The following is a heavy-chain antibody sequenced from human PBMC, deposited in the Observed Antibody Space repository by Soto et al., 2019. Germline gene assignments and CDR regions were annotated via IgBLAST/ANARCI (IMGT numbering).Heavy chain of an antibody. D-gene: IGHD3-22*01. Sequence: SXXASGYTFTSYGISWVRQAPGQGLEWMGWISAYNGNTNYAQKLQGRVTMTTDTSTSTAYMELRSLRSDDTAVYYCASNYDSSGYPPGSWFDPWGQGTLVTVSS. CDR1: GYTFTSYG. CDR3: ASNYDSSGYPPGSWFDP. CDR2: ISAYNGNT. J-gene: IGHJ5*02. V-gene: IGHV1-18*01.